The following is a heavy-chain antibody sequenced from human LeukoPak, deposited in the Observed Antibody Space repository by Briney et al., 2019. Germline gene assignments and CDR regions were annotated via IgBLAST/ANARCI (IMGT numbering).Heavy chain of an antibody. CDR1: GFTFSSYW. V-gene: IGHV3-7*01. CDR3: AREGGGYYFDY. Sequence: SGGSLRHSCAASGFTFSSYWMSWVRPAPGKGLEGVANIKQDGSEKYYVDSVKGRFTISRDNAKNSLYLQMNSLRAEDTAVYYCAREGGGYYFDYWGKGTLVTVSS. CDR2: IKQDGSEK. D-gene: IGHD1-26*01. J-gene: IGHJ4*02.